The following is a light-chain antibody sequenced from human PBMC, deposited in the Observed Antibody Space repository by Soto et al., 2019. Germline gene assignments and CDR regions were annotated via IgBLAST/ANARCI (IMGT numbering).Light chain of an antibody. CDR3: QQYYDWPRT. CDR2: GAS. CDR1: QSISSS. J-gene: IGKJ2*01. Sequence: EIVMTQSPATLSVSPGERATLSCRASQSISSSLAWYQQKPGKTPKLLIYGASTRATGIPARFSGSGSGTEFTLTISSLQSEDFAVYYCQQYYDWPRTFGQGTKLEIK. V-gene: IGKV3-15*01.